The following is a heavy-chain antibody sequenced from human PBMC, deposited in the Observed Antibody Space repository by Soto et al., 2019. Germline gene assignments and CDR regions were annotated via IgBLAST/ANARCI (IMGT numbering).Heavy chain of an antibody. J-gene: IGHJ3*02. CDR1: GYSFTSYW. D-gene: IGHD1-26*01. Sequence: GESLKISCKGSGYSFTSYWIGWVRQMPGKGLEWMGIIYPGDSDTRYSPSFQGRVTISADKSISTAYLQWSSLKASDTAMYYCARAGAGSIVGATSTAFDIWGQGTMVTVSS. CDR2: IYPGDSDT. CDR3: ARAGAGSIVGATSTAFDI. V-gene: IGHV5-51*01.